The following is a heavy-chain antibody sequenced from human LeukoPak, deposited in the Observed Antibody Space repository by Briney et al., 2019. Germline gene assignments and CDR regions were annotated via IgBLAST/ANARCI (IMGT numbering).Heavy chain of an antibody. CDR1: GYTFTAYY. Sequence: ASVKVSCKTSGYTFTAYYMHWVRQAPGQGLEWMGIINPSGGSTSYAQKFQGRVTMTRDTSTSTVYMELSSLRSEDTAVYYCAKQGIAAPALDYWGQGTLVTVSS. J-gene: IGHJ4*02. CDR2: INPSGGST. V-gene: IGHV1-46*01. CDR3: AKQGIAAPALDY. D-gene: IGHD6-13*01.